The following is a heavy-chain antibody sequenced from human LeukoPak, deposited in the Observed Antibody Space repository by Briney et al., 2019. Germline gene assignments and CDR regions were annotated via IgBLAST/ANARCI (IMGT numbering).Heavy chain of an antibody. J-gene: IGHJ4*02. CDR1: GFTFDDYA. Sequence: SLRLSCAASGFTFDDYAMHWVRQAPGKGLEWVSGISWNSGSIGYADSVKGRFTISRDNAKNSLYLQMNSLRAEDTAVYYCARELGGSYGYWGQGTLVTVSS. CDR3: ARELGGSYGY. V-gene: IGHV3-9*01. CDR2: ISWNSGSI. D-gene: IGHD1-26*01.